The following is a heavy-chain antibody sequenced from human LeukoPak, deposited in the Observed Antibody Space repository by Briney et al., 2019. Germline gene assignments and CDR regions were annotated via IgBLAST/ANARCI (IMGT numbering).Heavy chain of an antibody. CDR2: IYPGDSDT. Sequence: GESLKISCKGSGFSFATYWIGWGRQMPGKGLEWMGIIYPGDSDTRYSPSFQGQVTISADKSISTAYLQWSSLKASDTAMYYCARHMNSGYYSSFDYWGQGTLVTVSS. J-gene: IGHJ4*02. D-gene: IGHD3-22*01. CDR3: ARHMNSGYYSSFDY. V-gene: IGHV5-51*01. CDR1: GFSFATYW.